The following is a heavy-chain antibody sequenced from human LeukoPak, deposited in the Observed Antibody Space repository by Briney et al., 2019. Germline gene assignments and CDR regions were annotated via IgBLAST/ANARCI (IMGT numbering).Heavy chain of an antibody. CDR3: ARLPVRGVITYNWFDP. D-gene: IGHD3-10*01. Sequence: GESLKISXKGSGYSFTSYWIGWVRQMPGKGLEWMGIIYPGDSDTRYSPSFQGQVTISADKSISTAYLQWSSLRASDTAMYYCARLPVRGVITYNWFDPWGQGTLVTVSS. J-gene: IGHJ5*02. CDR1: GYSFTSYW. V-gene: IGHV5-51*01. CDR2: IYPGDSDT.